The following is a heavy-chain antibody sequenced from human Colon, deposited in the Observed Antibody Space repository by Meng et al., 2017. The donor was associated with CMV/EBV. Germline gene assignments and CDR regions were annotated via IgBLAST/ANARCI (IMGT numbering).Heavy chain of an antibody. CDR2: IIPIFGTA. CDR3: ALSGGGSTSCCGRWSHYYGMDV. J-gene: IGHJ6*02. CDR1: GGTFISYA. D-gene: IGHD2-2*01. V-gene: IGHV1-69*05. Sequence: SVKVSCKASGGTFISYAISWVRQAPGQGLEWMGGIIPIFGTANYAQKFQGRVTITTDESTSTAYMELSSLRSEDTAVYYCALSGGGSTSCCGRWSHYYGMDVWGQGTTVTVSS.